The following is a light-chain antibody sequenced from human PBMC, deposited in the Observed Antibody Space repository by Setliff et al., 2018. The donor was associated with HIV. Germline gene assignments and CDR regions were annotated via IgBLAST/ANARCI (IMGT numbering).Light chain of an antibody. V-gene: IGKV3-15*01. CDR2: GAS. Sequence: QSPATVSVSPGERATLSCRTSQTVNNKIAWYQHKSGQAPTLLIYGASHRATDVPARFSGGGSGTEYTLAISSMQSDDFALYYCHQYYDRPRTVGQGTKVDIK. CDR3: HQYYDRPRT. J-gene: IGKJ1*01. CDR1: QTVNNK.